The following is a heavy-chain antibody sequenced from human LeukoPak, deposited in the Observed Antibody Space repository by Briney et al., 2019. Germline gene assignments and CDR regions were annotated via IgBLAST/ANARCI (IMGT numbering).Heavy chain of an antibody. CDR2: INTDGSST. Sequence: GSPRLSCAASGFTFSSYWMHWVRQAPGKGLVWVSRINTDGSSTSYADFVKGRFTISRDNAKNTLYLQMNSLRAEDTAVYYCARDQIRGYYDFWSGSSVAFDYWGQGTLVTVSS. J-gene: IGHJ4*02. D-gene: IGHD3-3*01. V-gene: IGHV3-74*01. CDR1: GFTFSSYW. CDR3: ARDQIRGYYDFWSGSSVAFDY.